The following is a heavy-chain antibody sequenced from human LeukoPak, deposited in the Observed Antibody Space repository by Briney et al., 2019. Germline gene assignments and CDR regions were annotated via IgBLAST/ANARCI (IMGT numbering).Heavy chain of an antibody. J-gene: IGHJ3*01. CDR1: GFTFRSFW. D-gene: IGHD5-12*01. Sequence: PGGSLRLSCAASGFTFRSFWIHWVRQAPGKGLVWVGRTNNDGTDTIYADSVKGRFTVSGDNAKNTLYLQMDSLRVEDTAVYFCARGGFSHGFDVWGQGTVVTVSS. V-gene: IGHV3-74*01. CDR3: ARGGFSHGFDV. CDR2: TNNDGTDT.